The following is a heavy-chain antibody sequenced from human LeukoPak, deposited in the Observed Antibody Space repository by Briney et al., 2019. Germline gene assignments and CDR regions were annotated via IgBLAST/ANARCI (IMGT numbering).Heavy chain of an antibody. J-gene: IGHJ3*02. D-gene: IGHD1-26*01. CDR2: VDPGDGET. Sequence: ASVKISCKVSGYTFTDYYMHLVQQAPGKGLEWMGLVDPGDGETIYAEKFQGRVTITADTSTDTAYMELSSLRSEDTAVYYCATDRWGSYLRDAFDIWGQGTMVTVSS. CDR1: GYTFTDYY. CDR3: ATDRWGSYLRDAFDI. V-gene: IGHV1-69-2*01.